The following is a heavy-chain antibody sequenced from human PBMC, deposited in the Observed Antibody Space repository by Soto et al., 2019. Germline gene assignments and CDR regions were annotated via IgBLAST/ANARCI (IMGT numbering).Heavy chain of an antibody. CDR3: ARRLDPLQYSDY. J-gene: IGHJ4*02. D-gene: IGHD5-18*01. CDR2: ISFSGNTI. CDR1: GFTFDDYG. V-gene: IGHV3-48*02. Sequence: GGSLRLSCAASGFTFDDYGMNRVRQAPGKRLEWVSFISFSGNTIYYADSVRGRFTISRDNAKSTLFLQMNSLRDDDTATYYCARRLDPLQYSDYWGRGTLVTVSS.